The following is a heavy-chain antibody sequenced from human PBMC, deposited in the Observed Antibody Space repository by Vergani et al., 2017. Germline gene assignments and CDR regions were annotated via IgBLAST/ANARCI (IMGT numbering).Heavy chain of an antibody. Sequence: VQLVESGGGVVQPGGSLRLSCAASGFTFSSYAMSWVRQAPGKGLEWVSAISGSGGSTYYADSVKGRFTISRDNSKNTLYLQMNSLRAEDTAVYYCARDVGTAGSNILTQGWFDPWGQGTLVTVSS. CDR1: GFTFSSYA. CDR2: ISGSGGST. D-gene: IGHD3-9*01. J-gene: IGHJ5*02. V-gene: IGHV3-23*04. CDR3: ARDVGTAGSNILTQGWFDP.